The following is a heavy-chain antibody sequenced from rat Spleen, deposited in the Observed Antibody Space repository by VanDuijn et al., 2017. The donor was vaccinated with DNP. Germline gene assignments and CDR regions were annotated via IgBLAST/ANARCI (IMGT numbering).Heavy chain of an antibody. J-gene: IGHJ4*01. V-gene: IGHV2-19*01. CDR2: MRSGGST. Sequence: QVQLKESGPGLVQPSQTLSLTCTVSGFSLTDYSVHWVRQPPGKGLEWMGRMRSGGSTDYNSALKSRLSISRDTSKSQVFLKMTSLKIEDTAIYFCTRPTGNTYYGYGDAMDAWGQGTSVTVSS. CDR1: GFSLTDYS. CDR3: TRPTGNTYYGYGDAMDA. D-gene: IGHD1-9*01.